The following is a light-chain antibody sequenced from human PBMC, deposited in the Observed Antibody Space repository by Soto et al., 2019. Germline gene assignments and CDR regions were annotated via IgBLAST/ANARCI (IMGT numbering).Light chain of an antibody. CDR1: QGLSSD. CDR3: QQLNSYPIT. J-gene: IGKJ5*01. CDR2: AAS. V-gene: IGKV1-9*01. Sequence: DIQLTQSPSFLSASVGDRVTITCRASQGLSSDLAWYQQKPGKAPKLLIYAASTLQSGVPSRFSGSGSVTEFPLTISSLQPEDFATYSCQQLNSYPITFGQGTRREIK.